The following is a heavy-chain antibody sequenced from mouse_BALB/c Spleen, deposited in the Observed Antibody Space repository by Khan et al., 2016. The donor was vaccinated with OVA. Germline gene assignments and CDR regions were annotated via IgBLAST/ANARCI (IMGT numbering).Heavy chain of an antibody. CDR3: ASSFLLYAMDY. D-gene: IGHD1-2*01. CDR2: IDPANGNT. J-gene: IGHJ4*01. Sequence: VQLQQSGAELVKPGASVKLSCAASGFNIKDTYIQWVKQRPEQGLEWIGRIDPANGNTKFDPKFQGKATITADTSSNTAYLQLSSLTSEDTAVXYCASSFLLYAMDYWGQGTSVTVSS. CDR1: GFNIKDTY. V-gene: IGHV14-3*02.